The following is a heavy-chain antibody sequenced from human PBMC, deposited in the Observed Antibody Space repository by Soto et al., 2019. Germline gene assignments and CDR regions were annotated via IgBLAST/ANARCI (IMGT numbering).Heavy chain of an antibody. CDR1: GGYVSIYY. Sequence: SEALSLTCTVSGGYVSIYYLSWFRQPPEKALEWIGYIYYSGITNYNPSLKSRVTISVDTSKNQFSLKLSSVTAADTAVYYCARVSRDGYKAYYFDYWGQGTLVTVSS. V-gene: IGHV4-59*02. CDR3: ARVSRDGYKAYYFDY. D-gene: IGHD5-12*01. J-gene: IGHJ4*02. CDR2: IYYSGIT.